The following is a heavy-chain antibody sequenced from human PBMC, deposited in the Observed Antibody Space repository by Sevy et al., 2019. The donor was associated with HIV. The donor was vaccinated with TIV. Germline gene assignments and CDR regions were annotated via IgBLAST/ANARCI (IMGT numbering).Heavy chain of an antibody. Sequence: GGSLRLSCVTSGFTFRTSGMHWVRQSPGKGLEWVAVISYDEAHKNYADSVKGRFSISKANSKNTLYLQMSSLRTEDTAVYYCAQDYSAGITMVRGAYRARGDYFDYWGQGTQVTVSS. CDR3: AQDYSAGITMVRGAYRARGDYFDY. CDR2: ISYDEAHK. J-gene: IGHJ4*02. CDR1: GFTFRTSG. D-gene: IGHD3-10*01. V-gene: IGHV3-30*18.